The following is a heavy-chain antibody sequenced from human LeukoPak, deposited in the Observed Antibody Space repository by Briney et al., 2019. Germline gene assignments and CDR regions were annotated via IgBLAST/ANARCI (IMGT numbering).Heavy chain of an antibody. CDR2: TYYRSKWYN. CDR3: ARGSAAAGPANWFDP. D-gene: IGHD6-13*01. Sequence: SQTLSLTCAISGDSVSSNSAAWNWIRQYPSRGLEWLGRTYYRSKWYNDYAVSVKSRITINPDTSKNQFSLQLNSVTPEDTAVYYCARGSAAAGPANWFDPWGQGTLVTVSS. V-gene: IGHV6-1*01. J-gene: IGHJ5*02. CDR1: GDSVSSNSAA.